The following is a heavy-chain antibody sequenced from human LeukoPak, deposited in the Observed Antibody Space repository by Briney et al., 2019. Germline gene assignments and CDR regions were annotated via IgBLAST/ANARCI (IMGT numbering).Heavy chain of an antibody. J-gene: IGHJ4*02. D-gene: IGHD3-10*01. CDR1: GGSISSYY. V-gene: IGHV4-59*01. Sequence: SETLSLTCTVSGGSISSYYWSWIRQPPGKGLEGIGYIYYSGSTNYNPSLKSRVTISVDTSKNQFSLKLSSVTAADTAVYYCARDTYYGSGTPDGDFDYWGQGTLVTVSS. CDR2: IYYSGST. CDR3: ARDTYYGSGTPDGDFDY.